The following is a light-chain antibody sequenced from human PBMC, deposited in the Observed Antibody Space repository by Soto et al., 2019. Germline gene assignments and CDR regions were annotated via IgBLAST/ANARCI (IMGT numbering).Light chain of an antibody. CDR1: QSISTW. V-gene: IGKV1-5*01. CDR2: DAS. J-gene: IGKJ1*01. Sequence: DIQMTQSPSTLSATVGDRVTITCRASQSISTWLAWYQQKPGKAPKLLIYDASSLEVGVPSRFSGSGSRTEFTLTISSLQPDDYGTYYCQQYYDFRTFGQGTKVDIX. CDR3: QQYYDFRT.